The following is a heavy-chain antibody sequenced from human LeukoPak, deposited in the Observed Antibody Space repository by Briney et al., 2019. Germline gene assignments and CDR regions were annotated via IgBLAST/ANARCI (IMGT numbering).Heavy chain of an antibody. Sequence: GGSLRLSCAASGFTFSSYGMHWVRQAPGKGLEWVAFIRYDGSNKYYADSVKGRFTISRDNSRNTLYLQMNSLRAEDTAVYYCAVFDNLPVAGGVYWGQGTLVTVSS. J-gene: IGHJ4*02. CDR3: AVFDNLPVAGGVY. CDR1: GFTFSSYG. CDR2: IRYDGSNK. D-gene: IGHD4-23*01. V-gene: IGHV3-30*02.